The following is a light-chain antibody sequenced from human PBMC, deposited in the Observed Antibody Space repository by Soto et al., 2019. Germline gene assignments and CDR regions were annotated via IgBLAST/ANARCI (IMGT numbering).Light chain of an antibody. Sequence: FVLTQSPGTLSLSPGERATLSCRASQTVRNNYLAWYQQKPGQAPRLLIYDASSRATGIPDRFSGGGSGTDFTLTISRLEPEDFAVYYCQQHGSSPWTFGQGTKVDIK. CDR3: QQHGSSPWT. CDR2: DAS. CDR1: QTVRNNY. V-gene: IGKV3-20*01. J-gene: IGKJ1*01.